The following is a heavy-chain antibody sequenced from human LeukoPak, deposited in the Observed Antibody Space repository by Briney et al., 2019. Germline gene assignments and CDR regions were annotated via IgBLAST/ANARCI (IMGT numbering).Heavy chain of an antibody. CDR1: GFTFSSYE. CDR3: AKGRLRESPGY. Sequence: GGSLRLSCAASGFTFSSYEMNWVRQAPGKGLEWVSYISSSGSTIYYADSVKGRFTISRDNAKKSLYLQMNSLRAEDTAVYYCAKGRLRESPGYWGQGTLVTVSS. V-gene: IGHV3-48*03. J-gene: IGHJ4*02. D-gene: IGHD3-10*01. CDR2: ISSSGSTI.